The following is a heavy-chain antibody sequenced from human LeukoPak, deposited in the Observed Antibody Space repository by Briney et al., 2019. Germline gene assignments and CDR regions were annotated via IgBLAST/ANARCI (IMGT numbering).Heavy chain of an antibody. Sequence: GGSLRLSCAASGFTFSSYAMHWVRQAPGKGLEWVAVISYDGSNKYYADSVKGRFTISRDNSTNTLDLQMNSLRAEDTAVYYCARAAAGRAYYHYDMDVWGQRATVTVSS. V-gene: IGHV3-30*14. D-gene: IGHD6-13*01. J-gene: IGHJ6*01. CDR3: ARAAAGRAYYHYDMDV. CDR1: GFTFSSYA. CDR2: ISYDGSNK.